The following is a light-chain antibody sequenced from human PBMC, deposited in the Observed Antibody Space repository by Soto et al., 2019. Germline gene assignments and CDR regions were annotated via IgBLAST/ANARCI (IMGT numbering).Light chain of an antibody. Sequence: EIVLTQSPATLSLSPGDRATLSCRATQSVSRLAWYQHRPGQAPRLLFYGASSRATGIPDRFSASGSGTDSTLTNSRLEPEDFAVYFCQLDGGTRYTFGQGTKLEIK. CDR3: QLDGGTRYT. CDR1: QSVSR. V-gene: IGKV3-20*01. CDR2: GAS. J-gene: IGKJ2*01.